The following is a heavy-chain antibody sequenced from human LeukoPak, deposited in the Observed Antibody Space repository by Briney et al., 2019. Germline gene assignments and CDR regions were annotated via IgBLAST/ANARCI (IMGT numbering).Heavy chain of an antibody. CDR1: GFTFSSYA. D-gene: IGHD5-24*01. Sequence: ETGGSLRLSCAASGFTFSSYAMHWVRQAPGKGLEWVSFISAGGSNIYYVDSVKGRFTVSRDSSKNTLYLQMNSLRAEDTAVYHCARSERSVDYWGQGTLVTVSS. CDR2: ISAGGSNI. V-gene: IGHV3-23*01. CDR3: ARSERSVDY. J-gene: IGHJ4*02.